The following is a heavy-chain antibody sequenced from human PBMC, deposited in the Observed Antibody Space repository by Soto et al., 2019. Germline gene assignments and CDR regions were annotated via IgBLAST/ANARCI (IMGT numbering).Heavy chain of an antibody. Sequence: SETLSLTCTVSGGSISSGGYYWSWIRHHPGKGLEWIGYIFYSGSTYYNPSLKSRVTISVDTSKNQFSLKLSSVTAADTAVYYCARVVESEGYCSGGSCYSIDYYYGMDVWGQGTTVTVSS. J-gene: IGHJ6*02. CDR2: IFYSGST. V-gene: IGHV4-31*03. D-gene: IGHD2-15*01. CDR1: GGSISSGGYY. CDR3: ARVVESEGYCSGGSCYSIDYYYGMDV.